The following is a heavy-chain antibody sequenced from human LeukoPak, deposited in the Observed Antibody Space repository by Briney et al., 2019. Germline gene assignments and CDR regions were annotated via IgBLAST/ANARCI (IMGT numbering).Heavy chain of an antibody. CDR2: IKQDGSEK. V-gene: IGHV3-7*01. CDR3: VRAPATNEWRCMDY. D-gene: IGHD2-8*02. Sequence: ETLSLTCTVSGGSINSYYWSWIRQAPGKGLEWVANIKQDGSEKRYVDPVKGRFTISRDNAKNSLYLQMNSLRAEDTGVYYCVRAPATNEWRCMDYWGQGTLVTVSS. J-gene: IGHJ4*02. CDR1: GGSINSYY.